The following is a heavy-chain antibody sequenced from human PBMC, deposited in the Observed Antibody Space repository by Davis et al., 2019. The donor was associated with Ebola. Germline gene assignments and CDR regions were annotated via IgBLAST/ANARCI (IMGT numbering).Heavy chain of an antibody. CDR3: ARGYCSSTSCSDDAFDI. CDR1: GGSISSYY. CDR2: IYYSGST. D-gene: IGHD2-2*01. J-gene: IGHJ3*02. Sequence: PSETLSLTCTVSGGSISSYYWSWIRQPPGKGLEWIGYIYYSGSTNYNPSLKSRVTISVDTSKNQFSLKLSSVTAADTAVYYCARGYCSSTSCSDDAFDIWGQGTMVTVSS. V-gene: IGHV4-59*01.